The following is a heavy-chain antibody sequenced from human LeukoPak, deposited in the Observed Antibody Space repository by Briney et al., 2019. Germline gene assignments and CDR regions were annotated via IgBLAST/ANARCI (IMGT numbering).Heavy chain of an antibody. Sequence: KTSQTLSLTCTVYGGSISSNGYYWGWIRQPPGTGLEWIGSIYYSGNTYYNPSLKTRVIITVDTSKNHFSLKLSSVTAADTAVYYCARQSLKEIVVVTATPNWFDPWGQGTLVTVSS. J-gene: IGHJ5*02. CDR1: GGSISSNGYY. D-gene: IGHD2-21*02. CDR3: ARQSLKEIVVVTATPNWFDP. CDR2: IYYSGNT. V-gene: IGHV4-39*01.